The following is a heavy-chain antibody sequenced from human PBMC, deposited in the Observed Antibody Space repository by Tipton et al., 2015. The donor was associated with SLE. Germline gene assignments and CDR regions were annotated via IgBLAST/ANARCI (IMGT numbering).Heavy chain of an antibody. CDR1: GSSISSYH. J-gene: IGHJ5*02. CDR2: IFHSGDV. D-gene: IGHD2-8*01. CDR3: VRDGFCRNGVCYRNWFDP. Sequence: LRLSCSVSGSSISSYHWGWIRQPPGKGLEWMGSIFHSGDVYYNPSVKSRVTISIETSKNQFSLKLTSMTAADTAVYYCVRDGFCRNGVCYRNWFDPWGPGSLVTVSS. V-gene: IGHV4-38-2*02.